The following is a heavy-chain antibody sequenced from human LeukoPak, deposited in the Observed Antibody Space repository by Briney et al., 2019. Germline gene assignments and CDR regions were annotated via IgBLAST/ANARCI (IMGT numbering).Heavy chain of an antibody. Sequence: GGSLRLSCVSSGFSFSHYAMSWVRQAPGKGLEWVSRISGSGGSTHYVDSEKGRFTISRDKTKNTLYLQMNSLRAEDTAVYYCAKSSYYDASGYYREFYFDSWGQGTLVTVSS. D-gene: IGHD3-22*01. CDR1: GFSFSHYA. J-gene: IGHJ4*02. V-gene: IGHV3-23*01. CDR3: AKSSYYDASGYYREFYFDS. CDR2: ISGSGGST.